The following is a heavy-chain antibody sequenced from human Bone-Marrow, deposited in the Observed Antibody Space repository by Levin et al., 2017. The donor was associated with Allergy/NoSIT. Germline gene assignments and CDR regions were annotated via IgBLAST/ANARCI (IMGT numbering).Heavy chain of an antibody. CDR3: ARGGSVTKISIRERWFDP. V-gene: IGHV3-30-3*01. CDR2: ASFDGTET. CDR1: GFTFSSYT. Sequence: GGSLRLSCEASGFTFSSYTMHWVRQAPGKGLEWVAVASFDGTETYYADSVKGRFTISRDNSKNTLYLQMNSLRVEDTAVYYCARGGSVTKISIRERWFDPWGQGTLVTVSS. J-gene: IGHJ5*02. D-gene: IGHD2-21*01.